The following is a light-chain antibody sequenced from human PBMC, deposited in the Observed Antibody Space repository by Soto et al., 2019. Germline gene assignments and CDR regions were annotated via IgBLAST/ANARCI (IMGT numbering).Light chain of an antibody. J-gene: IGLJ3*02. CDR3: CSYAGSSLWV. Sequence: QSVLTQPRSVSGSPGQSVTISCTGTSSDVGVYNYVSWYQQHPGKAPQLVIYDVIKRPSGVPYRFSGSKSGNTASLTISGIQAEDEADYYCCSYAGSSLWVFGGGTKLTVL. V-gene: IGLV2-11*01. CDR2: DVI. CDR1: SSDVGVYNY.